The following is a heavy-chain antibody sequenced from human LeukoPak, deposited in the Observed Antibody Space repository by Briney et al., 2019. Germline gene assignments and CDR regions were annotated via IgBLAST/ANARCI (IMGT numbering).Heavy chain of an antibody. Sequence: SVKVSCKASGGTFSSYAISWVRQAPGQGLEWMGGIIPIFGTANYAQKFQGRVTITTNESTSTAYMELSSLRSEDTAVYYCASPPRSSGYKDDAFDIWGQGTMVTVSS. V-gene: IGHV1-69*05. CDR1: GGTFSSYA. CDR2: IIPIFGTA. D-gene: IGHD3-22*01. CDR3: ASPPRSSGYKDDAFDI. J-gene: IGHJ3*02.